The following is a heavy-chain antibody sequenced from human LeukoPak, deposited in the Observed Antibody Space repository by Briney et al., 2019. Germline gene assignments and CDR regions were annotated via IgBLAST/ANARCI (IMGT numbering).Heavy chain of an antibody. Sequence: GGSLRLSCAASGFTFSSYAMSWVRQAPGKGLEWVSAISGSGGSTYYADSVKGRFTISRDNSKNTLYLQMNSLRAEDTAVYYCARDLLGYNYYYMDVWGKGTTVTVSS. J-gene: IGHJ6*03. CDR1: GFTFSSYA. CDR3: ARDLLGYNYYYMDV. V-gene: IGHV3-23*01. CDR2: ISGSGGST. D-gene: IGHD3-16*02.